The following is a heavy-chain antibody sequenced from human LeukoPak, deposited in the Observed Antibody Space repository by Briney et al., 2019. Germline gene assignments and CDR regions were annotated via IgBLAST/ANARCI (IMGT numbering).Heavy chain of an antibody. D-gene: IGHD6-19*01. CDR1: GFTFSSYW. J-gene: IGHJ4*02. CDR2: IKQDGSDK. CDR3: ARGRYTSGWYPDYFDY. V-gene: IGHV3-7*01. Sequence: PGGSLRLSCAASGFTFSSYWMSWVRQAPGQGLEWVANIKQDGSDKYYVDSVKGRFTISRDNAKNSLYLQMNSLRVEDTAVYYCARGRYTSGWYPDYFDYWGQGTLVTVS.